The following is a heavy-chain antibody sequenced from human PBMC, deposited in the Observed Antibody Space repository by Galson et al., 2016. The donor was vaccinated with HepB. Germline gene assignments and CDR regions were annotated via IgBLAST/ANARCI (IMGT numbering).Heavy chain of an antibody. CDR2: IYYSGTT. CDR1: GGSISSYY. V-gene: IGHV4-59*12. D-gene: IGHD2-15*01. CDR3: ANLGYCSGGDCYSVD. J-gene: IGHJ4*02. Sequence: ETLSLTCSVSGGSISSYYWSWIRQPPGKGLEWIGYIYYSGTTNYNPSLKSRITMSLDKSKNKFSLKLNSVTAADTAVYYCANLGYCSGGDCYSVDWGQGTMVTVSS.